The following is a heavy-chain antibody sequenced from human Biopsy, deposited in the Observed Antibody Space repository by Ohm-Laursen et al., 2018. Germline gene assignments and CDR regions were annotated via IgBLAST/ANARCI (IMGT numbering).Heavy chain of an antibody. Sequence: SVKVSCKASGGTFSSHAISWVRQAPGQGLEWMGGIIPIFGTAEYAQNFQGRLTITADESTSTSYMDLISLRSEDTAVYYCARGRSSGSYSPSDYWGQGTLVTVSS. CDR2: IIPIFGTA. V-gene: IGHV1-69*13. CDR1: GGTFSSHA. J-gene: IGHJ4*02. D-gene: IGHD1-26*01. CDR3: ARGRSSGSYSPSDY.